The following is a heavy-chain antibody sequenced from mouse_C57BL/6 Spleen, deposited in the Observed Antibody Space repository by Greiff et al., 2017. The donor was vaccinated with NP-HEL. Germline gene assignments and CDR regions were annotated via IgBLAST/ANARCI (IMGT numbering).Heavy chain of an antibody. CDR1: GYTFTSYG. J-gene: IGHJ4*01. D-gene: IGHD1-1*01. Sequence: VQLQQSGAELARPGASVKLSCKASGYTFTSYGISWVKQRTGQGLEWIGEIYPRSGNTYYNEKFKGKATLTADKSSSTAYMELRSLTSEDSSVYYWGRRKTTVVAPYYAMDYWGQGTSVTVSS. CDR3: GRRKTTVVAPYYAMDY. CDR2: IYPRSGNT. V-gene: IGHV1-81*01.